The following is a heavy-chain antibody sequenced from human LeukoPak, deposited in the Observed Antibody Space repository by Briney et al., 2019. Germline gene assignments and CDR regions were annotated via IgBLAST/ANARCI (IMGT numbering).Heavy chain of an antibody. CDR2: ISNSSSYI. J-gene: IGHJ4*02. Sequence: PGGSLRLSCAASGFTFSSYSMNWVRQAPGKGLEWVSSISNSSSYIYYADSVKGRFTISRDNAKNSLYLQMNSLRAEDTAVYYCARDAAGDPPGIDYWGQGTLVTVSS. CDR3: ARDAAGDPPGIDY. D-gene: IGHD7-27*01. CDR1: GFTFSSYS. V-gene: IGHV3-21*01.